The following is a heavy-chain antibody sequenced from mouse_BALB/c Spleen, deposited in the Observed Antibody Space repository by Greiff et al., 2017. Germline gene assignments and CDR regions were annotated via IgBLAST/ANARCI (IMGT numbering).Heavy chain of an antibody. CDR2: INSNGGST. CDR1: GFTFSSYY. J-gene: IGHJ3*01. CDR3: ARPVYDGYPSWFAY. V-gene: IGHV5-6-2*01. D-gene: IGHD2-3*01. Sequence: EVKLVESGGGLVKLGGSLKLSCAASGFTFSSYYMSWVRQTPEKRLELVAAINSNGGSTYYPATVKGRFTISRDNAKNTLYLQLSSLKSEDTALYYCARPVYDGYPSWFAYWGQGTLVTVSA.